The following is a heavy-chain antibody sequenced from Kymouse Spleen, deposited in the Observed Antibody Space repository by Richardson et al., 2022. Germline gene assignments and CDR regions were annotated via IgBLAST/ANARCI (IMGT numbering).Heavy chain of an antibody. CDR3: ARDITGTTYFDY. CDR2: ISSSSSYI. V-gene: IGHV3-21*03. J-gene: IGHJ4*02. CDR1: GFTFSSYS. D-gene: IGHD1-7*01. Sequence: EVQLVESGGGLVKPGGSLRLSCAASGFTFSSYSMNWVRQAPGKGLEWVSSISSSSSYIYYADSVKGRFTISRDNAKNSLYLQMNSLRAEDTAVYYCARDITGTTYFDYWGQGTLVTVSS.